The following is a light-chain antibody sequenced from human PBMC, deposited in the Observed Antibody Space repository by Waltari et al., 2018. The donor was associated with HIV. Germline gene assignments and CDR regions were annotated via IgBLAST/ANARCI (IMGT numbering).Light chain of an antibody. J-gene: IGLJ3*02. CDR3: AAWDDVLSARV. V-gene: IGLV1-47*01. CDR1: RSNIGSENTY. CDR2: RNN. Sequence: QSVLTQSPSASGTPGQRVTMACSGSRSNIGSENTYVYWYRQLPGMAPTLLNYRNNNRPSGVPDRFSGSKSGTSASLAISGLRSEDEGDYYCAAWDDVLSARVFGGGTKLTVL.